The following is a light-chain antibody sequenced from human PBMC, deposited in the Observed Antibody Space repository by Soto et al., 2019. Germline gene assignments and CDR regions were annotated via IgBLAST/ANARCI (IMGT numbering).Light chain of an antibody. CDR1: QGVSLL. Sequence: TQSPAPLSLSPGERATPSCRASQGVSLLVAWYQQKPGQAPRLLIPGATTRATGIPARFSGSGSGTEFTLTISSLQSEDFAVYCCQQYNDWWTFGQGTRLEIK. CDR2: GAT. V-gene: IGKV3-15*01. J-gene: IGKJ5*01. CDR3: QQYNDWWT.